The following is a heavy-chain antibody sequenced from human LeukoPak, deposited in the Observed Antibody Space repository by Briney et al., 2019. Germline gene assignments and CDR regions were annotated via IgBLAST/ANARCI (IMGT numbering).Heavy chain of an antibody. Sequence: PGGSLRLSCAASGFTFSNYGMHWVRQAPGKGLEWVAFIRYDGSDKYYGDSVKGRFTISRDNSKSTLYLQMSSLRAEDTAVYYCTTLRGYYDFWSGYRGYFDYWGQGTLVTVSS. CDR2: IRYDGSDK. D-gene: IGHD3-3*01. V-gene: IGHV3-30*02. CDR1: GFTFSNYG. CDR3: TTLRGYYDFWSGYRGYFDY. J-gene: IGHJ4*02.